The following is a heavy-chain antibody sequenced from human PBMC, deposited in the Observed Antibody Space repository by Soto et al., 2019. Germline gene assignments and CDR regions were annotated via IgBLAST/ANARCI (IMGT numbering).Heavy chain of an antibody. V-gene: IGHV1-46*03. D-gene: IGHD3-10*01. CDR2: INPSGGST. CDR3: ARVASYGSRTYPPWYHY. J-gene: IGHJ4*02. CDR1: GYTFTSYY. Sequence: ASVKVSCKTSGYTFTSYYMHWVRQAPGQGLEWMGIINPSGGSTSYAQKFQGRVTMTRDTSTSTVYMELSSLRSEDTAVYYCARVASYGSRTYPPWYHYWGQGTLVTVSS.